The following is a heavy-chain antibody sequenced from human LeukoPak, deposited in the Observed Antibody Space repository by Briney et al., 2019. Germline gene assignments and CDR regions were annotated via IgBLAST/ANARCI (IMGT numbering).Heavy chain of an antibody. D-gene: IGHD3-22*01. V-gene: IGHV1-24*01. J-gene: IGHJ4*02. CDR2: FDPEDGET. CDR3: VTYYYDSSGYFNLDY. Sequence: ASVKVSCKVSGYTLTELSMHWVRQAPGKGLEWMGGFDPEDGETIYAQKFQGRVTMTEDTSTDTAYMELSSLRSEDTAVYYCVTYYYDSSGYFNLDYWGQGTLATVSS. CDR1: GYTLTELS.